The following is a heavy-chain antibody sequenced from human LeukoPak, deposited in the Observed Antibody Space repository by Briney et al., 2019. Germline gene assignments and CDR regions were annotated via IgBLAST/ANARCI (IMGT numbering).Heavy chain of an antibody. CDR1: GDSISSYY. D-gene: IGHD3-16*01. CDR2: IYYSGST. V-gene: IGHV4-59*08. Sequence: PSETLSLTCTVSGDSISSYYWTWIRQPPGKGLEWIGYIYYSGSTNCNPSLKSRVTISVDTSKNQFSLKLTSVTAADTAVYYCARKPAGRGRFDYWGQGTLVTVSS. J-gene: IGHJ4*02. CDR3: ARKPAGRGRFDY.